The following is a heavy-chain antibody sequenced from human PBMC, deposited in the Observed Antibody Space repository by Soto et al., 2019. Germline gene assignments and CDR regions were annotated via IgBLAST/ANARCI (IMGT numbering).Heavy chain of an antibody. CDR3: ARDQAIVMVVVPAAMFWFAR. D-gene: IGHD2-2*01. CDR1: GYTFTSYG. Sequence: QVQLVQSGAEVKKPGASVKVSCKASGYTFTSYGISWVRQAHGPGLEWMGAIIAYTGHTNYAQKLQGRVTMTTDTSTSTGYMGLRSRRSDDTSVYYGARDQAIVMVVVPAAMFWFARWGQGTLVTVSS. V-gene: IGHV1-18*01. CDR2: IIAYTGHT. J-gene: IGHJ5*02.